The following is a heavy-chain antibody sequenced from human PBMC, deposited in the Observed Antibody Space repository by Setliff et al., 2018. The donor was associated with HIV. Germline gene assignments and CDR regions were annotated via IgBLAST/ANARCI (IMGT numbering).Heavy chain of an antibody. V-gene: IGHV4-4*09. CDR1: GGSISSYY. CDR2: IHASGKT. Sequence: SETLSLTCTVSGGSISSYYWNWIRQPPGKGLEWIGYIHASGKTNYNPSLKSRVTLSADTSKNQLSLSLTSVTAADTAIYYCARGSRSHGGMFGYWGQGTLVTVSS. J-gene: IGHJ4*02. CDR3: ARGSRSHGGMFGY. D-gene: IGHD6-13*01.